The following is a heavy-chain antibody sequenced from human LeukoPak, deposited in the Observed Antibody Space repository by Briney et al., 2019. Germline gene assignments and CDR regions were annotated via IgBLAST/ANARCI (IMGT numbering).Heavy chain of an antibody. V-gene: IGHV4-34*01. CDR3: ARRYCSSTSCYFNWFDP. CDR2: INHSGST. Sequence: SETLSLTCAVYGGSFSGYHWSWIRQPPGKGLEWIGEINHSGSTNYNPSLKSRVTISVDTSKNQFSLKLSSVTAADTAVYYCARRYCSSTSCYFNWFDPWGQGTLVTVSS. J-gene: IGHJ5*02. D-gene: IGHD2-2*01. CDR1: GGSFSGYH.